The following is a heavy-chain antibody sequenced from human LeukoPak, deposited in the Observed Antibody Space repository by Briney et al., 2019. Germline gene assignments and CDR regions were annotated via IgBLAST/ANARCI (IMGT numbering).Heavy chain of an antibody. CDR2: INPSGGST. Sequence: ASVKVSCKASGYTFTNYGISWVRQAPGQGLEWMGIINPSGGSTSYAQKFQGRVTMTRDMSTSTAYMELRSLRSDDTAVYYCARAGAVVDNWFDPWGQGTLVTVSS. D-gene: IGHD2-15*01. CDR1: GYTFTNYG. CDR3: ARAGAVVDNWFDP. J-gene: IGHJ5*02. V-gene: IGHV1-46*01.